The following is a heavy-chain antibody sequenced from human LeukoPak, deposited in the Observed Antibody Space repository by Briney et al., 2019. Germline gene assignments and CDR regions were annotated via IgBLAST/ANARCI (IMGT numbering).Heavy chain of an antibody. CDR2: INPGGSWT. Sequence: ASVKVSCKASGYTFTRHYMHWVRQAPGQGLEWMGVINPGGSWTSYAQKFQGRVTMTRDMSTSTDYMELSSLRSEDTAVYYCARANPYIAVAGPFDYWGQGTLVTVSS. J-gene: IGHJ4*02. CDR1: GYTFTRHY. D-gene: IGHD6-19*01. CDR3: ARANPYIAVAGPFDY. V-gene: IGHV1-46*01.